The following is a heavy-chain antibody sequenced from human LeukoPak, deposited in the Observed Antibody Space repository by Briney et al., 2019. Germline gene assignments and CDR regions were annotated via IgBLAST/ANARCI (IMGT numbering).Heavy chain of an antibody. CDR1: GFAVSGNY. D-gene: IGHD1-26*01. Sequence: GGSLRLSCAASGFAVSGNYMAWVRQAPGKGLEWVSLIYGRGNTYYADSVKGRFTISRDIPKNTVYLKMNSLKAEDTAVYYCTRGIVGVSPSDYWGQGTLVTVSS. CDR2: IYGRGNT. J-gene: IGHJ4*02. V-gene: IGHV3-53*01. CDR3: TRGIVGVSPSDY.